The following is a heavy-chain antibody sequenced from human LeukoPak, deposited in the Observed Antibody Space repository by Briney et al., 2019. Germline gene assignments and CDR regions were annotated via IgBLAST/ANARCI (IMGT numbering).Heavy chain of an antibody. CDR3: ARLTYTASWYYFDP. J-gene: IGHJ5*02. V-gene: IGHV4-38-2*02. Sequence: SETLSLTCTVSGYSISSGYYWSWIRQPPGKGLEWIGYIYYRGSTNYNPSLKSRVTISVDTSKNQFSLKLSSVTAADTAVYYCARLTYTASWYYFDPWGQGTLVTVSS. CDR2: IYYRGST. D-gene: IGHD2/OR15-2a*01. CDR1: GYSISSGYY.